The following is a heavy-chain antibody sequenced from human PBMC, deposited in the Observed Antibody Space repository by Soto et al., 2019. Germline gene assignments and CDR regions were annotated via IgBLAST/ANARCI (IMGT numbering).Heavy chain of an antibody. D-gene: IGHD3-22*01. CDR1: GGSITSGYF. J-gene: IGHJ4*02. CDR3: ARGYYYDSSGYFDS. Sequence: ASETLSLTCXVSGGSITSGYFRSWVRQPPGKGLEWIGEIYHSGSTNYNPSLKSRVTISVDKAKNQFSLKLTSVTAGDTAVYYCARGYYYDSSGYFDSWGQGTLVTVSS. V-gene: IGHV4-4*02. CDR2: IYHSGST.